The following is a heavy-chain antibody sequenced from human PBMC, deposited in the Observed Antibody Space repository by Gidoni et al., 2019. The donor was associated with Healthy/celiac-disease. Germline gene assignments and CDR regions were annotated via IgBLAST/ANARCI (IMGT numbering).Heavy chain of an antibody. J-gene: IGHJ1*01. Sequence: QVQLLESGGGVVQPVRSLRLSCAASGFPFSSSGMHWVRQAPGKGLEWVAVISYDGSNKYYADSVKGRFTISRDNSKNTLYLQMNSLRAEDTAVYYCAKDHGAQRWELSGGYFQHWGQGTLVTVSS. CDR1: GFPFSSSG. V-gene: IGHV3-30*18. CDR3: AKDHGAQRWELSGGYFQH. CDR2: ISYDGSNK. D-gene: IGHD1-26*01.